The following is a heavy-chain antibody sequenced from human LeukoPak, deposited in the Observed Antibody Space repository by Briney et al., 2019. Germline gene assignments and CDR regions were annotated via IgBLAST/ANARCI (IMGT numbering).Heavy chain of an antibody. Sequence: PGGSLRLSCAASGFTFSSYEMNWVRQTPGKGLEWVSCISSSGSTIYYADSVKGRFTISRDNAKNSLYLQMNSLRAEDTAVYYCAIQTTNDAFDIWGQGTMVTVSS. V-gene: IGHV3-48*03. CDR3: AIQTTNDAFDI. J-gene: IGHJ3*02. CDR2: ISSSGSTI. CDR1: GFTFSSYE. D-gene: IGHD1-26*01.